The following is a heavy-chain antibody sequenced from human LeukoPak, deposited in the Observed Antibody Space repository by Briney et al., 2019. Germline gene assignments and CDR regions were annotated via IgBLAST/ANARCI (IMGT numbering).Heavy chain of an antibody. CDR1: GFTFSSYS. V-gene: IGHV3-21*04. CDR3: AKGVVPAAIRGFDP. J-gene: IGHJ5*02. CDR2: ISSSSSYI. D-gene: IGHD2-2*01. Sequence: GGSLRLSCAASGFTFSSYSMNWFRQAPGKGLEWVSSISSSSSYIYYADSVKGRFTISRDNSKNTLYLQMNSLRVEDTAVYYCAKGVVPAAIRGFDPWGQGTLVTVSS.